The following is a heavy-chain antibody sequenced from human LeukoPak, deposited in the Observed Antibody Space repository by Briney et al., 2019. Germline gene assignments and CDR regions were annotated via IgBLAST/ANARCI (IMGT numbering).Heavy chain of an antibody. CDR2: MNPNSGVT. CDR3: ARGQEGGLHDFWSGYRFDY. Sequence: ASVRVSCKASGYAFTGYYMEWVRQAPGQGLEWMGRMNPNSGVTTLAQKFQGWVTMTRDTSISTAYMELSRLRSDDTAVYYCARGQEGGLHDFWSGYRFDYWGQGTLVTVSS. J-gene: IGHJ4*02. D-gene: IGHD3-3*01. V-gene: IGHV1-2*04. CDR1: GYAFTGYY.